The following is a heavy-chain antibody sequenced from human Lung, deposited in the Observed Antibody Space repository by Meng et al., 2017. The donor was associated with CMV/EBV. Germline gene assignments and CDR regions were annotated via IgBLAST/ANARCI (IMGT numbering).Heavy chain of an antibody. CDR3: ARDRAALGYYYYAMDV. V-gene: IGHV4-59*01. Sequence: GSLRLXXTVSGHPITTYYWSWIRQPPGKGLEWIGYISYSGSTNYSPSLRSRVSLSVDTSKNQFSLELSAVTAADTAIYYCARDRAALGYYYYAMDVWGRGXTVTVSS. CDR2: ISYSGST. J-gene: IGHJ6*02. CDR1: GHPITTYY. D-gene: IGHD2-15*01.